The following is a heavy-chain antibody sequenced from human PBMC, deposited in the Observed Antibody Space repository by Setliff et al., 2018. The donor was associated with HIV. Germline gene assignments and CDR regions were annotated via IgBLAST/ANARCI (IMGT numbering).Heavy chain of an antibody. J-gene: IGHJ5*02. V-gene: IGHV4-4*09. CDR3: ASSSGWYGAAQFDP. Sequence: PSETLSLTCTVSGGSISSYYWSWIRQPPGKGLEWIGYIDTSGSTNYNPSLKSRVTISLDTSKNQFSLKLSSLTAAHTAVYYCASSSGWYGAAQFDPLGQGTRVTVSS. D-gene: IGHD6-19*01. CDR1: GGSISSYY. CDR2: IDTSGST.